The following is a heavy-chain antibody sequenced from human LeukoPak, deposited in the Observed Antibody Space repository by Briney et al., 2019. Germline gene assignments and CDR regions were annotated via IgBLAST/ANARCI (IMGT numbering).Heavy chain of an antibody. Sequence: SETLSLTRTVSGVSTSSYYWSCIRQPPGKGLEWIGYINYSGSTNYNPSLKSRVTISADTSKNQFSLKLSSVTAADTAVYYCARGGYYYGYWGQGTLVTVSS. D-gene: IGHD3-22*01. CDR2: INYSGST. V-gene: IGHV4-59*01. J-gene: IGHJ4*02. CDR1: GVSTSSYY. CDR3: ARGGYYYGY.